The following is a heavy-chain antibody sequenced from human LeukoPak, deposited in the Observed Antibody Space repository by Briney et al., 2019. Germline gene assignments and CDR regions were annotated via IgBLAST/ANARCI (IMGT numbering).Heavy chain of an antibody. CDR2: IYYSGST. CDR1: GGSVSSGSYY. Sequence: PSETLSLTCTVSGGSVSSGSYYWSWIRQPPGKGLEWIGYIYYSGSTNYNPSLKSRVTISVDTSKNQFSLKLSSVTAADTAVYYCAAGDDGIFDYWGQGTLVTVSS. CDR3: AAGDDGIFDY. V-gene: IGHV4-61*01. D-gene: IGHD7-27*01. J-gene: IGHJ4*02.